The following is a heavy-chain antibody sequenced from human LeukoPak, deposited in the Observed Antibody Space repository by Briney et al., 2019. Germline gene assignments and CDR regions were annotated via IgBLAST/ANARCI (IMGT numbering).Heavy chain of an antibody. CDR2: ISSNGGST. D-gene: IGHD4-17*01. V-gene: IGHV3-23*01. Sequence: GGSLRLSCAASGFSFSSYAMSWVRQAPGKGLEWVSGISSNGGSTLYADSVKGRITISRDNAKNSLYLQMNSLRAEDTAVYYCAREGPMTTVTTGAFDIWGQGTLVTVSS. CDR1: GFSFSSYA. CDR3: AREGPMTTVTTGAFDI. J-gene: IGHJ3*02.